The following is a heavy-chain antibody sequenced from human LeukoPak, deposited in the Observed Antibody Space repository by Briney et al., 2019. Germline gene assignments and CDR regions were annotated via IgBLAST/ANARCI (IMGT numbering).Heavy chain of an antibody. CDR1: GFTLSDHY. CDR3: ARDTDTALDV. CDR2: TKNRANSHIT. Sequence: GGSLRLSCVASGFTLSDHYMDWVRQAPGKGLEWISRTKNRANSHITQYAASVDGRFIASRDDSKNSLFLQMNSLKAEDTAVYYCARDTDTALDVWGQGTTVTVSS. J-gene: IGHJ6*02. V-gene: IGHV3-72*01.